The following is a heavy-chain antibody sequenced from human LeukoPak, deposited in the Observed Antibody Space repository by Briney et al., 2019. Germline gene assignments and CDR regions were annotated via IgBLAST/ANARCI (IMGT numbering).Heavy chain of an antibody. Sequence: GASVKVSCKASGYTFTSYDINWVRQATGQGLEWMGWMNPNSGNTGYAQKFQGRVTMTRNTSISTAYMELSSLRSEDTAVYYCARQDSSGYRPTLDYWAREPWSPSPQ. CDR3: ARQDSSGYRPTLDY. CDR2: MNPNSGNT. V-gene: IGHV1-8*02. J-gene: IGHJ4*02. D-gene: IGHD3-22*01. CDR1: GYTFTSYD.